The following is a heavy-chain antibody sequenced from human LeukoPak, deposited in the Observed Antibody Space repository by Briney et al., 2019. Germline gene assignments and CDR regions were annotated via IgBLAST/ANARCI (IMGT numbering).Heavy chain of an antibody. Sequence: ASVKVSCKASGGTFSSYAISWVRQAPGQGLEWMGRIIPILGIANYAQKFQGRVTITADKSTSTAYMELSSLRSEDTAVYYCARGTYYYGPFDYWGQGTLVTVSS. CDR2: IIPILGIA. CDR1: GGTFSSYA. V-gene: IGHV1-69*04. J-gene: IGHJ4*02. CDR3: ARGTYYYGPFDY. D-gene: IGHD3-10*01.